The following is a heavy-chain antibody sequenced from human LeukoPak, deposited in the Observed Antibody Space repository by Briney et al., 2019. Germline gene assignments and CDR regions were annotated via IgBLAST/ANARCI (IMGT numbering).Heavy chain of an antibody. D-gene: IGHD2-2*01. Sequence: GGSLRLSCAASGFTFSSYSMNWVRQAPGKGLEWVSYISSSSSTIYYADSVKGRFTISRDNAKNSLYLQMNSLRAEDTAVYYCARGLPGDIVVVPAAMNMDVWGKGTTVTASS. CDR3: ARGLPGDIVVVPAAMNMDV. CDR1: GFTFSSYS. J-gene: IGHJ6*03. V-gene: IGHV3-48*01. CDR2: ISSSSSTI.